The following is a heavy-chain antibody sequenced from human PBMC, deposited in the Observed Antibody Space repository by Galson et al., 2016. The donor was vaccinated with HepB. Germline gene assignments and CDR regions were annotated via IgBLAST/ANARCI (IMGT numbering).Heavy chain of an antibody. CDR1: GFTFSDYF. V-gene: IGHV3-11*06. CDR3: ARSGATVVSHFDS. Sequence: SLRLSCAASGFTFSDYFMSWIRQAPGKGLEWVSYISSSSTYTDHADSVKGRFTISRDNAKNSLYLQMNSLRAEDTAVYYCARSGATVVSHFDSWGQGTLVTFSA. J-gene: IGHJ4*02. CDR2: ISSSSTYT. D-gene: IGHD4-23*01.